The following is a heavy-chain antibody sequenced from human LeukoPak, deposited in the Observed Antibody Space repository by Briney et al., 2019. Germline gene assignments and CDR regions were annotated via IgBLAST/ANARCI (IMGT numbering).Heavy chain of an antibody. Sequence: GGSLRLSCAASGFTFSSYAMTWVRQAPGKGLEGVSSISDSGSSTYYADSVKGRFTISRDNSKNTLYLQLNSLRAEDTAVYYCAKDQLGYCTNGLCYTKESPFDVWGQGTMVTVSS. CDR2: ISDSGSST. CDR1: GFTFSSYA. J-gene: IGHJ3*01. D-gene: IGHD2-8*01. CDR3: AKDQLGYCTNGLCYTKESPFDV. V-gene: IGHV3-23*01.